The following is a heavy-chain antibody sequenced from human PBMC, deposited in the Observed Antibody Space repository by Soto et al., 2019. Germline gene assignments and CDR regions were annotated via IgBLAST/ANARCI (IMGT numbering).Heavy chain of an antibody. J-gene: IGHJ6*02. Sequence: GASVKVSCKASGYTFTDHDINWVRQATGQGLEWMGWMNPNSGKTDYAQKFQGRVTMTRNTSISTAYMKLSSLRSEDTAVYYCARREHSSAPGGMDVWGQGTTVTVSS. CDR2: MNPNSGKT. CDR1: GYTFTDHD. D-gene: IGHD6-6*01. V-gene: IGHV1-8*01. CDR3: ARREHSSAPGGMDV.